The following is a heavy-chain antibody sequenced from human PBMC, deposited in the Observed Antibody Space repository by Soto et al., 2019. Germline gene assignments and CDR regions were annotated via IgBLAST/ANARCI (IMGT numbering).Heavy chain of an antibody. Sequence: QVQLVQSGAEVKKPGASVKVSCKASGYTFTSYGISWVRQAPGQGLEWMGWISAYNGNTNYAQKLQGRVTMTTDTSRSTGCMELRSLGSDDTAVYYCARSLWKQLDPDDAFDIWGQGTMVTVSS. J-gene: IGHJ3*02. CDR2: ISAYNGNT. D-gene: IGHD6-13*01. V-gene: IGHV1-18*01. CDR3: ARSLWKQLDPDDAFDI. CDR1: GYTFTSYG.